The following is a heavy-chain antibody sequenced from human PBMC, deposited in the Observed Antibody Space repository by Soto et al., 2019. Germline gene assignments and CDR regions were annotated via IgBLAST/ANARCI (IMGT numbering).Heavy chain of an antibody. CDR2: ISGYNGNT. J-gene: IGHJ2*01. V-gene: IGHV1-18*04. D-gene: IGHD1-26*01. CDR3: ARDVSGGTYPWFFDL. CDR1: GYTFSIYG. Sequence: QVQLVQSGAEVKKPGASVKVSCKASGYTFSIYGISWVRQAPGQGLEWMGWISGYNGNTKYAQKFQGRVTVTTDTSXXGAYMELRSLRSDDTAVYYCARDVSGGTYPWFFDLWGRGTLVTVSS.